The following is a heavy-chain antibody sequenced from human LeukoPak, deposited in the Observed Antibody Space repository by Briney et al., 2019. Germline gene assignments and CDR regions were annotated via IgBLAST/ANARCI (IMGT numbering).Heavy chain of an antibody. D-gene: IGHD2-2*02. CDR3: ARVSCSSTSCYRMGGH. V-gene: IGHV4-34*01. CDR2: INHSGST. J-gene: IGHJ4*02. Sequence: PSETQSLTCAVYGGSFSGYYWSWIRQPPGKGLEWIGEINHSGSTNYNPSLKSRVTISVDTSKNQFSLKLSSVTAADTAVYYCARVSCSSTSCYRMGGHWGQGTLVTVSS. CDR1: GGSFSGYY.